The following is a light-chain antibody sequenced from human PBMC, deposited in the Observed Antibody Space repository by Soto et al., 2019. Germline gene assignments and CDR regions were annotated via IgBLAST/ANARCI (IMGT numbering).Light chain of an antibody. J-gene: IGLJ1*01. V-gene: IGLV2-14*01. CDR1: SSDVGGYKY. CDR3: SSFPSSSTLYV. CDR2: EVN. Sequence: VLTQPAAVSGSPGQSSTISCTGTSSDVGGYKYVSWYQQHPGKAPKLMIYEVNNRPSGVSTRFSGSKSGNTASLTVSGLQAEDEADYYCSSFPSSSTLYVFGTGTKVTVL.